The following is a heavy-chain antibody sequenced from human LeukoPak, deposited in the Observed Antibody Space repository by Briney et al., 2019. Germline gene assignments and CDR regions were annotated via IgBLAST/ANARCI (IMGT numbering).Heavy chain of an antibody. CDR3: ASASGWYEPIDY. D-gene: IGHD6-19*01. J-gene: IGHJ4*02. CDR1: GFTFSSYG. CDR2: IWYDGSNK. Sequence: GGSLRLSCAASGFTFSSYGMHWVRQAPGKGLEWVAVIWYDGSNKYYADSVKGRFTISRDNSKNTLYLQMNSLRAEDTAVYYCASASGWYEPIDYWGQGTLVTVSS. V-gene: IGHV3-33*01.